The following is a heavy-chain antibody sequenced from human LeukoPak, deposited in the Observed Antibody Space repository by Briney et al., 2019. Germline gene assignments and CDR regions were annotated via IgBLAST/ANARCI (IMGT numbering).Heavy chain of an antibody. CDR2: IYPGDSDT. Sequence: GESLKISCKGSGYSFTKYWIAWVRQMPGEGLEWMGIIYPGDSDTRYSPSFQGQVTISVDKSISTAYLQSNSLKASDTAMYYCARHGPDDSSGYYPVDYWGQGTLVIVSS. D-gene: IGHD3-22*01. V-gene: IGHV5-51*01. CDR1: GYSFTKYW. CDR3: ARHGPDDSSGYYPVDY. J-gene: IGHJ4*02.